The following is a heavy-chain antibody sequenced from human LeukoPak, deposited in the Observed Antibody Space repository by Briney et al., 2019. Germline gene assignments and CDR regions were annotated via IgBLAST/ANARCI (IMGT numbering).Heavy chain of an antibody. J-gene: IGHJ4*02. V-gene: IGHV1-69*05. D-gene: IGHD3-3*01. CDR3: ARGKYYDFWSGYSY. CDR2: IIPIFGTA. CDR1: GGTFSSYA. Sequence: SVKVSCKASGGTFSSYAISWVRQAPGQGLEWMGRIIPIFGTANYAQKFQGRVTSTTDESTSTAYMELSSLRSEDTAVYYCARGKYYDFWSGYSYWGQGTLVTVSS.